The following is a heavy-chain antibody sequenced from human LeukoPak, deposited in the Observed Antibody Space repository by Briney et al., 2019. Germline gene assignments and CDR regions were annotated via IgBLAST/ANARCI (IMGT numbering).Heavy chain of an antibody. Sequence: PGGSLRLSCAASGFTFSSYAMSWVRQAPGKGLEWVSGVSGSGGSTYYADSMKGRFTISRDNSKNTVYLQMNSLRAEDTAVYYCTKGSAVTTRYFDYWGQGTLVTVSS. CDR1: GFTFSSYA. D-gene: IGHD4-11*01. J-gene: IGHJ4*02. V-gene: IGHV3-23*01. CDR2: VSGSGGST. CDR3: TKGSAVTTRYFDY.